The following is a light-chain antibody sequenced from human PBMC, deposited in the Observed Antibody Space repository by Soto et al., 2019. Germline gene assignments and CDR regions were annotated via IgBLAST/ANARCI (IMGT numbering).Light chain of an antibody. CDR2: EVS. CDR1: SSDVGYYNY. V-gene: IGLV2-14*01. CDR3: SSYTGSSTLYV. Sequence: QSALTQPASVSGSPGQSITISCTGTSSDVGYYNYVSWYQKHPGKAPKLMIYEVSKRPSGVSNCFSGSKSGNTASLTISGLQAEDEADYYCSSYTGSSTLYVFGTGTKVTVL. J-gene: IGLJ1*01.